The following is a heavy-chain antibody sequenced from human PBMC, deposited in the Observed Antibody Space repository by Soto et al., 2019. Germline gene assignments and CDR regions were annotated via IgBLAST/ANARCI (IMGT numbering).Heavy chain of an antibody. J-gene: IGHJ5*02. CDR3: ARVDHNWFDP. V-gene: IGHV4-59*01. Sequence: SETLCLTCTVSGGSISSYYWSWTWQRPGTGLVRIGYIYYICSTNHNPSLKRRVIISVDTSKNQFSLKLSSVTAADTAVYYCARVDHNWFDPWGQGTLVPVSS. CDR2: IYYICST. CDR1: GGSISSYY.